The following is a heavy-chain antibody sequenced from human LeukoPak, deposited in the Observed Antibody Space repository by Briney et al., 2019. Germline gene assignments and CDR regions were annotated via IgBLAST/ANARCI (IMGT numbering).Heavy chain of an antibody. Sequence: ASVKISCKVSGYTFTDYYMHWVQQAPRKGLEWMGLVDPEDGETIYAEKFQGRVTITADTSTDTAYMELSSLRSEDTAVYYCATGLQDYYGSGSYYNVGKVWGQGTLVTVSS. D-gene: IGHD3-10*01. CDR3: ATGLQDYYGSGSYYNVGKV. V-gene: IGHV1-69-2*01. CDR2: VDPEDGET. J-gene: IGHJ4*02. CDR1: GYTFTDYY.